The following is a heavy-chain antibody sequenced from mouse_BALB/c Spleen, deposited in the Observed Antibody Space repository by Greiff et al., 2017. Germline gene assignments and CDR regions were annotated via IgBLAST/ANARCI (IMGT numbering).Heavy chain of an antibody. CDR3: ARGDYGSREAMDY. V-gene: IGHV5-6-5*01. J-gene: IGHJ4*01. CDR1: GFTFSSYA. D-gene: IGHD1-1*01. CDR2: ISSGGST. Sequence: EVHLVESGGGLVKPGGSLKLSCAASGFTFSSYAMSWVRQTPEKRLEWVASISSGGSTYYPDSVKGRFTISRDNARNILYLQMSSLRSEDTAMYYCARGDYGSREAMDYWGQGTSVTVSS.